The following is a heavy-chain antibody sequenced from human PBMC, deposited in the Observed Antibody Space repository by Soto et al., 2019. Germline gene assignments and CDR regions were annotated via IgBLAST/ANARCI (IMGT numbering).Heavy chain of an antibody. J-gene: IGHJ4*02. D-gene: IGHD5-18*01. CDR3: ARVLVGYPNFDC. CDR2: ISYDGSDK. V-gene: IGHV3-30-3*01. Sequence: QVQLVESGGGVVQPGRSLRLSCAASGFTVSSYGLHWVRQAPGKGLEWLAFISYDGSDKFYADSVQGRFTISRDSSKNTLYLQMNSMRAEDTAVYYCARVLVGYPNFDCWVQRPLVTVS. CDR1: GFTVSSYG.